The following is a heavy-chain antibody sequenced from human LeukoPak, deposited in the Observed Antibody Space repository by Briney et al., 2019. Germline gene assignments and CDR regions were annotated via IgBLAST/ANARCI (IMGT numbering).Heavy chain of an antibody. CDR1: GGTFSSYA. Sequence: SVKVSCKASGGTFSSYAISWVRQAPGQGLEWMGRIIPILGTANYAQKFQGRVTITADKSTSTAYMELSSLRSEDTAVYYCARGRYSSSSGPRYGMDVWGQGTTVTVSS. CDR3: ARGRYSSSSGPRYGMDV. V-gene: IGHV1-69*04. CDR2: IIPILGTA. J-gene: IGHJ6*02. D-gene: IGHD6-6*01.